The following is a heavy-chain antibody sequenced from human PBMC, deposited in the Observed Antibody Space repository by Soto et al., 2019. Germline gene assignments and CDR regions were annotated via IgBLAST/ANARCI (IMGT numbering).Heavy chain of an antibody. J-gene: IGHJ4*02. CDR3: AKVGGGSSWPLDY. CDR1: GFTFGSYA. Sequence: EVQLLESGGGLVQPGGSLRLSCAASGFTFGSYAMSWVRQAPGKGLEWVSAISGSGGSTYYADSVKGRFTISRDNSKNTLYLQMNSLRAEDTAVYYCAKVGGGSSWPLDYWGQGTLVTVSS. D-gene: IGHD6-13*01. CDR2: ISGSGGST. V-gene: IGHV3-23*01.